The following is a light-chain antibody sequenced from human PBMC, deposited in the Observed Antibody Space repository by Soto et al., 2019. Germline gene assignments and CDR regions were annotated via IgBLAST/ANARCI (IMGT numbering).Light chain of an antibody. Sequence: QSALTQPASVSGSPGQSITISCTGTSSDVGGYNYVSWYQQHPGKAPKLIISEXXNRXXXXXXXXSGSKSGNTASLTISGLQAEDEXXFYCSSYTSSSTLVVFGTGTKLTVL. CDR3: SSYTSSSTLVV. J-gene: IGLJ1*01. CDR2: EXX. CDR1: SSDVGGYNY. V-gene: IGLV2-14*01.